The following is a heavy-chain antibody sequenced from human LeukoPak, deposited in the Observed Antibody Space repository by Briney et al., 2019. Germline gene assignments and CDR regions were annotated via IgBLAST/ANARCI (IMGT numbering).Heavy chain of an antibody. J-gene: IGHJ3*02. CDR2: IYYSGST. CDR1: GFTFSSYA. Sequence: LRLSCAASGFTFSSYAMSWIRQHPGKGLEWIGYIYYSGSTYYNPSLKSRVTISVDTSKNQFSLKLSSVTAADTAVYYCAKIRGYRNHAFDIWGQGTMVTVSS. CDR3: AKIRGYRNHAFDI. D-gene: IGHD5-18*01. V-gene: IGHV4-31*02.